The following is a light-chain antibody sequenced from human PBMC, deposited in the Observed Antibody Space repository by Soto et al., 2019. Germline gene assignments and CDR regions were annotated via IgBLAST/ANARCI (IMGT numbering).Light chain of an antibody. CDR3: QQRSNWPWT. V-gene: IGKV3-11*01. CDR2: DAS. J-gene: IGKJ1*01. Sequence: EILMTQSPATLSVSPGERATLSCRASQSVSNNLAWYQQKPGQAPRLLIYDASNRATGIPARFSGSGSGTDFTLTISSLEPEDFAVYYCQQRSNWPWTFGQGTKVDIK. CDR1: QSVSNN.